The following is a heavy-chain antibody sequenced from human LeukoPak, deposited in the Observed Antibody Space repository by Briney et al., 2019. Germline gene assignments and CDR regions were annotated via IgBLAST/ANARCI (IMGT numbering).Heavy chain of an antibody. CDR3: ARLHPTTSFDY. J-gene: IGHJ4*02. Sequence: SETLSLTCTVSGGSISSYYWSWIRQPPGKGLEWIGYIYYSGSTNYNPSLKSRVTISVDTSKNQFSLKLSSVTAADTAAYYCARLHPTTSFDYWGQGTLVTVSS. CDR1: GGSISSYY. D-gene: IGHD1-14*01. CDR2: IYYSGST. V-gene: IGHV4-59*01.